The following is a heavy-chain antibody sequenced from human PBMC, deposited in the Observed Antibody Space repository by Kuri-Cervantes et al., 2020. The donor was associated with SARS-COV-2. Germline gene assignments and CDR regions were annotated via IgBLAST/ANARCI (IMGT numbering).Heavy chain of an antibody. Sequence: ASVKVSCKASGYTFTNYYMHWVRQAPGQGLEWMGWISAYNGNTDYAQKLQGRVTMTTDTSTSTAYMELRSLRSDDTAVYYCAREKLRYFDWSKPPTPEYYFDYWGQGTLVTVSS. CDR3: AREKLRYFDWSKPPTPEYYFDY. CDR1: GYTFTNYY. D-gene: IGHD3-9*01. J-gene: IGHJ4*02. CDR2: ISAYNGNT. V-gene: IGHV1-18*04.